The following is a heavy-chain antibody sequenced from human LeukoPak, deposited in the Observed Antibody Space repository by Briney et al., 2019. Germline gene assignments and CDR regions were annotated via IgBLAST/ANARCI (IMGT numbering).Heavy chain of an antibody. CDR2: ISAHRGTT. CDR3: ATYCSSVSCYSPLYYMDV. V-gene: IGHV1-18*01. Sequence: ASVKVSCKASGYTFTHYDISWVRQAPGQGLEWMGWISAHRGTTNFAQKFQGRLTMTTDTPTNTAYMELRSLRSDDTAVYYCATYCSSVSCYSPLYYMDVWGKGTTVTVSS. D-gene: IGHD2-2*02. CDR1: GYTFTHYD. J-gene: IGHJ6*03.